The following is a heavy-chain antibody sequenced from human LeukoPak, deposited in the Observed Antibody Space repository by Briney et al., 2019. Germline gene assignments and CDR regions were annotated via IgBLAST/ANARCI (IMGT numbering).Heavy chain of an antibody. V-gene: IGHV3-74*01. Sequence: GGSLRLSCAASGLIVSSNYMSWVRQAPGKGLVWVSRINSDGSSTSYADSVKGRFTISRDNAKNTLYLQMNSLRAEDTAVYYCVRAIGGYASYWGQGTLVTVSS. CDR1: GLIVSSNY. D-gene: IGHD5-12*01. CDR2: INSDGSST. J-gene: IGHJ4*02. CDR3: VRAIGGYASY.